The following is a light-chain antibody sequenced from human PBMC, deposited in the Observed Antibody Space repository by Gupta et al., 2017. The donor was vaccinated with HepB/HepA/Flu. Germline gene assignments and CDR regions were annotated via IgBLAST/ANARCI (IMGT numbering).Light chain of an antibody. V-gene: IGKV3-15*01. CDR2: GAS. CDR1: QSVSSN. Sequence: EIVMTQSPATLSVSPGERATLSCRASQSVSSNLAWYQQKPGQAPRLLIYGASTRATGIPARFSGSESGTEFTLTISSLQSEDFAVYYCQQYNNWPWITFGQGTRLEIK. J-gene: IGKJ5*01. CDR3: QQYNNWPWIT.